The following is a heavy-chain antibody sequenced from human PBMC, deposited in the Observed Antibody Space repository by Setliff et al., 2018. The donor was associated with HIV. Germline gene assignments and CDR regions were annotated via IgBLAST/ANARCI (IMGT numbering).Heavy chain of an antibody. CDR3: ARLYSTVTPDI. Sequence: PSETLSLTCTVSGGSISSSSYYWGWIRQPPGKGLEWLGTIYYSGTTYYNPSLKSRVTISVDTSKNQFSLKLSSVTAAETAVYYCARLYSTVTPDIWGKGTTVTVSS. D-gene: IGHD2-21*01. J-gene: IGHJ6*04. V-gene: IGHV4-39*01. CDR1: GGSISSSSYY. CDR2: IYYSGTT.